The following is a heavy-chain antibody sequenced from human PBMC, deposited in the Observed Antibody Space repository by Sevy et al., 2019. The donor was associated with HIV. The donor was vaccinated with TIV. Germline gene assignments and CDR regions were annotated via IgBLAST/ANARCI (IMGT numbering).Heavy chain of an antibody. Sequence: GGSLRLSCVTSGFTFRTSGMHWVRQSPGKGLEWVAVISYDEAHKNYADSVKGRFSISKDNSKNTLYLQMSSLRTEDTAVYYCAKDDSAGITMARGAYRARGDYFDYWGQGTQVTVSS. CDR1: GFTFRTSG. CDR3: AKDDSAGITMARGAYRARGDYFDY. V-gene: IGHV3-30*18. D-gene: IGHD3-10*01. J-gene: IGHJ4*02. CDR2: ISYDEAHK.